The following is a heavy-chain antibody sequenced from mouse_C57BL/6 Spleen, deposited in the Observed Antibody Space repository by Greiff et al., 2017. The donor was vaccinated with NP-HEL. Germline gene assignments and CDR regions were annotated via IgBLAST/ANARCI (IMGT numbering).Heavy chain of an antibody. Sequence: QVQLQQSGAELVKPGASVKLSCKASGYTFTEYTIHWVKQRPGQGLEWIGWFYPGSGSIKYNEKFKDKATLTEDKSSSTVYMELSSLTSEDSAFYFCARHEGFPNWEYFDYWGQGTTLTVSS. V-gene: IGHV1-62-2*01. D-gene: IGHD4-1*01. CDR2: FYPGSGSI. CDR3: ARHEGFPNWEYFDY. CDR1: GYTFTEYT. J-gene: IGHJ2*01.